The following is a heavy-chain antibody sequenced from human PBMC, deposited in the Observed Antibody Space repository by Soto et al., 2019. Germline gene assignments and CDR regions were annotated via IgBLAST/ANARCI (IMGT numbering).Heavy chain of an antibody. J-gene: IGHJ5*02. CDR2: INVYNGNT. Sequence: QVQLVQSGGEVKKPGASVKVSCKASGYTFTNYGISWVRQAPGQGLEWMGWINVYNGNTKYAQKVQGRVTKTTDTSTSTANMELRSLRSDDTAVYYCARGVGSGSYYNQYHWFDPWGQGTLVTVSS. CDR3: ARGVGSGSYYNQYHWFDP. CDR1: GYTFTNYG. V-gene: IGHV1-18*01. D-gene: IGHD3-10*01.